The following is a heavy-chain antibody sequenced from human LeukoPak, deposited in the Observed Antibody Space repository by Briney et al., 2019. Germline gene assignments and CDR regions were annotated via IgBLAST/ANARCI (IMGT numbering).Heavy chain of an antibody. Sequence: GGSLRLSCAASGFTFADYAMTWVRQAPGKGLEWVSVIGVRGGSSYYADSAKGRFTISRDNSKSTLYLQMNGLRAEDTAVYYCANYVDSYGDYGIDYWGQGTLVTVSS. CDR2: IGVRGGSS. CDR3: ANYVDSYGDYGIDY. CDR1: GFTFADYA. J-gene: IGHJ4*02. D-gene: IGHD4-17*01. V-gene: IGHV3-23*01.